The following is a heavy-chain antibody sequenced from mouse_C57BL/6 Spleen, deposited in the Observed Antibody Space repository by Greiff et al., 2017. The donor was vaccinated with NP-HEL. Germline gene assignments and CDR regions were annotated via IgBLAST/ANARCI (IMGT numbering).Heavy chain of an antibody. V-gene: IGHV5-17*01. J-gene: IGHJ4*01. CDR2: ISSGSSTI. CDR1: GFTFSDYG. D-gene: IGHD2-3*01. CDR3: ARPDGYYAMDY. Sequence: EVKLMESGGGLVKPGGSLKLSCAASGFTFSDYGMHWVRQAPEKGLEWVAYISSGSSTIYYADTVKGRFTISRDNAENTLFLQMTSLRSEDTAMYYCARPDGYYAMDYWGQGTSVTVSS.